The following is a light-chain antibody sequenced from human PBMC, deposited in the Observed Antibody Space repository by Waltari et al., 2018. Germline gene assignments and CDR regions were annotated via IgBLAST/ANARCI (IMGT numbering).Light chain of an antibody. CDR3: QQYYFTPYT. CDR1: LTLLYSSDKRNY. CDR2: WAS. Sequence: DIVMTQSPESLAVSLGERVTINCKSSLTLLYSSDKRNYLAWYQQKPGQTPKLLISWASIRESGVPNRFSGSGSGTDFTLIISGLQAEDVAVYYCQQYYFTPYTFGQGTKVEIK. J-gene: IGKJ2*01. V-gene: IGKV4-1*01.